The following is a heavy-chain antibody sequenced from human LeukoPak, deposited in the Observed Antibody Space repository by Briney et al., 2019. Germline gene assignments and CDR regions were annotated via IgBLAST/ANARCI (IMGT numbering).Heavy chain of an antibody. Sequence: ASVKVSCKASGYTFTGYYMHWVRQAPGQGLEWMGWINPNSGGTNYAQKFQGRVTMTRDTSISTAYMELSRLRSDDTAVYYCARVHCSSTSCYGGRWFDPWGQGTLVTVSS. CDR3: ARVHCSSTSCYGGRWFDP. CDR2: INPNSGGT. J-gene: IGHJ5*02. D-gene: IGHD2-2*01. V-gene: IGHV1-2*02. CDR1: GYTFTGYY.